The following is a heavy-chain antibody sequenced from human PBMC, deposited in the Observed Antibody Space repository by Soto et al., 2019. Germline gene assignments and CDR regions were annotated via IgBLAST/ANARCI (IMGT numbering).Heavy chain of an antibody. D-gene: IGHD3-22*01. CDR2: ISGSGGST. CDR3: AKSVVVGPYYYYGMDV. Sequence: HPGGSLRLSCAASGFTFSSYAMSWVRQAPGKGLEWVSAISGSGGSTYYADSVKGRFTISRDNSKNTLYLQMNSLRAEDTAVYYCAKSVVVGPYYYYGMDVWGQGTTVTVSS. J-gene: IGHJ6*02. V-gene: IGHV3-23*01. CDR1: GFTFSSYA.